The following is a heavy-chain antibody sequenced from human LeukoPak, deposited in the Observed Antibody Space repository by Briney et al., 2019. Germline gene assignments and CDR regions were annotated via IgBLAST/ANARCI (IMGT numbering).Heavy chain of an antibody. D-gene: IGHD4-17*01. CDR1: GYTFTSYY. V-gene: IGHV1-46*01. CDR2: INPSDGGT. Sequence: GASVKVSCKASGYTFTSYYLHWVRQAPGHGLEWMAIINPSDGGTYYEQKLQGRVTVTRDTSTSTVYMELSSLRSEDTAVYYCARDTRTMTAVTRGQHYYYGLDVWGQGTTVTVSS. CDR3: ARDTRTMTAVTRGQHYYYGLDV. J-gene: IGHJ6*02.